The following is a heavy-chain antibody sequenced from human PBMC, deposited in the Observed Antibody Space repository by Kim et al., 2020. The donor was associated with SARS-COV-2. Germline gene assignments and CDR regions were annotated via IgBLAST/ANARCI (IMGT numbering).Heavy chain of an antibody. CDR3: AKDLGGYQLLYAGMDV. J-gene: IGHJ6*02. CDR1: GFTFSSYG. V-gene: IGHV3-30*18. D-gene: IGHD2-2*02. Sequence: GGSLRLSCAASGFTFSSYGMHWVRQAPGKGLEWVAVISYDGSNKYYADSVKGRFTISRDNSKNTLYLQMNSLRAEDTAVYYCAKDLGGYQLLYAGMDVWGQGTTVTVSS. CDR2: ISYDGSNK.